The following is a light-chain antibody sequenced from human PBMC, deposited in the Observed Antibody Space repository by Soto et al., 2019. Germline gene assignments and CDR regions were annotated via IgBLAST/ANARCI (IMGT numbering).Light chain of an antibody. CDR1: QSIGDND. Sequence: TQSPGPLSLSPGERVTLSCRASQSIGDNDLAWYQQKPGQAPRLLIYDAYNRATGIPPRFSGSGSGTDFTLTISSLEPEDSAVYYCQQRHMWPITFGQGIRLVIK. CDR2: DAY. J-gene: IGKJ5*01. CDR3: QQRHMWPIT. V-gene: IGKV3D-20*02.